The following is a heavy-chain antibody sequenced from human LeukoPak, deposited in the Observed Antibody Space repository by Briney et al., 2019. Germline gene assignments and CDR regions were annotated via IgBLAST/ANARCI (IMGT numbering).Heavy chain of an antibody. CDR2: IIPIFGTA. CDR1: GGTFSSYA. V-gene: IGHV1-69*13. Sequence: GASVKVSCKASGGTFSSYAISWVRQAPGQGLEWMGGIIPIFGTANYAQKFQGRVTITADESTSTAYMELSSLRSEDTAVYYCARDRCSSTSCYISGGVEWFDPWGQGTLVTVSS. J-gene: IGHJ5*02. CDR3: ARDRCSSTSCYISGGVEWFDP. D-gene: IGHD2-2*02.